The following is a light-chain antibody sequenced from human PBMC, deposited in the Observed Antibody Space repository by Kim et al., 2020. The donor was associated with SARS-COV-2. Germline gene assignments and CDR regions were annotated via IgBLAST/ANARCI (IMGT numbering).Light chain of an antibody. CDR2: GKT. CDR1: SLRTYY. Sequence: ALGQTVRITCQGDSLRTYYASWYQQKPGQAPVLVIYGKTNRPSGIPDRFSGSTSRNTASLTITGAQAKDEAVYYCNSRDTSGNHLVFGGGTKLTVL. CDR3: NSRDTSGNHLV. J-gene: IGLJ2*01. V-gene: IGLV3-19*01.